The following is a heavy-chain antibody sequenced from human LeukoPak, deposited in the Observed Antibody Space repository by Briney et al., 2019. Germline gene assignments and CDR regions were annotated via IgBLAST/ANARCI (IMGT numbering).Heavy chain of an antibody. CDR2: IKQDGSEK. J-gene: IGHJ4*02. CDR3: ARVGDGYSYGHYFDY. D-gene: IGHD5-18*01. V-gene: IGHV3-7*01. Sequence: GGSLRLSCAASGFTFSNAWMSWVRQAPGKGLEWVANIKQDGSEKYYVDSVKGRFTISRDNAKNSLYLQMNSLRAEDTAVYYCARVGDGYSYGHYFDYWGQGTLVTVSS. CDR1: GFTFSNAW.